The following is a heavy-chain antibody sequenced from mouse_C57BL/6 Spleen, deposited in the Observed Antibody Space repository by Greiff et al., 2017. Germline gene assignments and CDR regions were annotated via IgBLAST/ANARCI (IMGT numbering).Heavy chain of an antibody. V-gene: IGHV3-6*01. CDR2: ISYDGSN. Sequence: EVQLQESGPGLVKPSQSLSLTCSVTGYSITSGYYWNWIRQFPGNKLEWMGYISYDGSNNYNPSLKNRISITRDTSKNQFFLKLNSVTTEDTATYYCARGDYGYYYAMDYWGQGTSVTVSS. D-gene: IGHD2-4*01. J-gene: IGHJ4*01. CDR3: ARGDYGYYYAMDY. CDR1: GYSITSGYY.